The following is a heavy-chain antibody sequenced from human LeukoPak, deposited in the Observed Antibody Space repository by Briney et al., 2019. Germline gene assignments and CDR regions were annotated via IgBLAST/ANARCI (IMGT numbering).Heavy chain of an antibody. CDR3: ARGSPVAIARSAIENYFDY. CDR2: IYTSGST. J-gene: IGHJ4*02. Sequence: SETLSLTCTVSGGSISSGSYYWSWIRQPAGKGLEWIGRIYTSGSTNYNPSLKSRVTISVDTSKNQFSLKLSSVTAADTAVYYCARGSPVAIARSAIENYFDYWGQGTLVTVSS. D-gene: IGHD4-23*01. V-gene: IGHV4-61*02. CDR1: GGSISSGSYY.